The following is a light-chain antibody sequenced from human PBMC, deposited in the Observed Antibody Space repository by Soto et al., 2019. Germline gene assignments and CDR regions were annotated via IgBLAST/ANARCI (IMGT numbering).Light chain of an antibody. CDR1: QSISSY. Sequence: DIQMTQSPSSLSASVGDRVTITCRASQSISSYLNWYRQKPGKAPKLLIYAASSLQSGVPSRFSGSGSGTDFTLTISSLQPEDFATYYCQQSYRSWTFGQGTKVEIK. V-gene: IGKV1-39*01. CDR2: AAS. CDR3: QQSYRSWT. J-gene: IGKJ1*01.